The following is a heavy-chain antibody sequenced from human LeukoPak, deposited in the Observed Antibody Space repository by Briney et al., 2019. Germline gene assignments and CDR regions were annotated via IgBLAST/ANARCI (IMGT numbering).Heavy chain of an antibody. Sequence: PGGSLRLSCEASGFTFSSYSMNWVRQAPGKGLEWVSSISSSSSYIYYADPVKGRFTISRDNAKNSLYLQMNSLRAEDTAVYYCARLAVADPGDYWGQGTLVTVSS. CDR3: ARLAVADPGDY. CDR2: ISSSSSYI. V-gene: IGHV3-21*01. CDR1: GFTFSSYS. J-gene: IGHJ4*02. D-gene: IGHD6-19*01.